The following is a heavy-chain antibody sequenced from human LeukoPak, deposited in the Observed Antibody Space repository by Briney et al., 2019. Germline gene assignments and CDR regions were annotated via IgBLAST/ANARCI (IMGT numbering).Heavy chain of an antibody. CDR3: VRMLGGVYHYN. J-gene: IGHJ4*02. Sequence: PGRSLRLSCAASGFTFSSYGMHWVRQAPGKGLEWVSMIYTSGSRYYADSVKGRFTISRDTSKNTVFLQLNNLRAEDTAVYYCVRMLGGVYHYNWGQGTLVSVSS. D-gene: IGHD3-10*02. CDR2: IYTSGSR. CDR1: GFTFSSYG. V-gene: IGHV3-NL1*01.